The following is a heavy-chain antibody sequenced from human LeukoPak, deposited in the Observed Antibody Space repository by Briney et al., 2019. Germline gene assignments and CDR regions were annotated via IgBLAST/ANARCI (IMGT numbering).Heavy chain of an antibody. D-gene: IGHD3-22*01. CDR2: IYHSGST. CDR1: GGSISTYY. J-gene: IGHJ4*02. V-gene: IGHV4-59*12. Sequence: SETLSLTCTVSGGSISTYYWNWIRQPPGKGLEWIGYIYHSGSTNYNPSLQSRVTISVDTSKNQFSLKLSSVTAADTAVYYCARGYYDSSGYYYFDYWGQGTLVTVSS. CDR3: ARGYYDSSGYYYFDY.